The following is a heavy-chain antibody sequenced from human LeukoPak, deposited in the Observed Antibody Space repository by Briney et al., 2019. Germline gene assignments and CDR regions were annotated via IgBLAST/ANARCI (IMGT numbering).Heavy chain of an antibody. CDR3: ARLRIQFNWFDP. V-gene: IGHV1-46*01. J-gene: IGHJ5*02. CDR2: INPRGVSA. D-gene: IGHD5-18*01. CDR1: GYTFTFYY. Sequence: GASVKVSCKASGYTFTFYYMHWVRQAPGQGLEWMGIINPRGVSATNAQKFQGRVTMTRDMSTSTVYMELSRLRSDDTAVYYCARLRIQFNWFDPWGQGTLVTVSS.